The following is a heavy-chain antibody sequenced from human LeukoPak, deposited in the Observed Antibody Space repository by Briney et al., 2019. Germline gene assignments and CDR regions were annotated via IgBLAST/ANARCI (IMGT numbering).Heavy chain of an antibody. D-gene: IGHD2-2*01. V-gene: IGHV4-59*08. Sequence: SETLSLTCTVSGGSIGSYYWHWIRQPPGKGLEWIGYIYFTGSTYYNPSLKSRVTISVDTSKNQFSLKLSSVTAADTAVYYCARHIIVVVPAARGPFDYWGQGTLVTVSS. J-gene: IGHJ4*02. CDR3: ARHIIVVVPAARGPFDY. CDR2: IYFTGST. CDR1: GGSIGSYY.